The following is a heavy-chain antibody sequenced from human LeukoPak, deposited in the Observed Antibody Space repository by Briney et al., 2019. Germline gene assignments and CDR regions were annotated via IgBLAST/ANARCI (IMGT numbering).Heavy chain of an antibody. CDR3: AKDGGPYVVVVAAPGDY. D-gene: IGHD2-15*01. V-gene: IGHV3-23*01. CDR1: GFTFSSYA. CDR2: ISGSGGST. Sequence: GGSLRLSCAATGFTFSSYAMSWVRQAPGKGLEWVSTISGSGGSTYYADSVKGRFTISRDNSKNTLYLQMNSLRAEDTAVYYCAKDGGPYVVVVAAPGDYWGQGTLVTVSS. J-gene: IGHJ4*02.